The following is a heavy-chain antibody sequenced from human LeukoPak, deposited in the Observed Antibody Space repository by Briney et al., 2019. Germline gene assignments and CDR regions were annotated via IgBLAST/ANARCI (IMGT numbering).Heavy chain of an antibody. CDR3: TTDRVGATIFRVFNY. D-gene: IGHD1-26*01. Sequence: PGGSLRLSCAASGFTFSNAWMSWVRQAPGKGLEWVGRIKSKTDGGTTDYAAPVKGRFTFSRDDSKNTLYLQMNSLKTEDTAVYYCTTDRVGATIFRVFNYWGQGTLVTVSS. CDR1: GFTFSNAW. CDR2: IKSKTDGGTT. J-gene: IGHJ4*02. V-gene: IGHV3-15*01.